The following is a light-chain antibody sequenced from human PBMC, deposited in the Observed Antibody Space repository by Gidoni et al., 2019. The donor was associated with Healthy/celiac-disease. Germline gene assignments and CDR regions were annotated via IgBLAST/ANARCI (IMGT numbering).Light chain of an antibody. Sequence: TQMTQTPSTLSASVGDRVTITCRASQSISSWLAWYQQKPGKAPKLLIYKASSLESGVPSRFSGSGSGTEFTLTISSLQPDDFATYYCQQYNSYPLTFXGXTKVXIK. V-gene: IGKV1-5*03. CDR2: KAS. CDR1: QSISSW. J-gene: IGKJ4*01. CDR3: QQYNSYPLT.